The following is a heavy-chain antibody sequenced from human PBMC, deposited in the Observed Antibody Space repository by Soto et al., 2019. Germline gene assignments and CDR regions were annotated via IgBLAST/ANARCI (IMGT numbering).Heavy chain of an antibody. CDR3: ASSEDYYDSSGYYYYYGMDV. V-gene: IGHV1-18*01. D-gene: IGHD3-22*01. CDR2: ISAYNGNT. J-gene: IGHJ6*02. Sequence: ASVKVSCKASGYTFTSYGISWVRQAPGQGLEWMGWISAYNGNTNYAQKLQGRVTMTTDTSTSTAYMELRSLRSDDTAVYYCASSEDYYDSSGYYYYYGMDVWGQGTTVTVSS. CDR1: GYTFTSYG.